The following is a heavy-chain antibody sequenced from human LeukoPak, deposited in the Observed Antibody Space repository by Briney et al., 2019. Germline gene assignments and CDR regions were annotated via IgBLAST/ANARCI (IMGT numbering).Heavy chain of an antibody. V-gene: IGHV3-23*01. CDR1: GLTFSSYA. CDR2: ISYSGGST. Sequence: GGSLRLSCAASGLTFSSYAMNWVRQAPGKGLEWVSTISYSGGSTYYVDSVKGRFTISRDNSENTLYLQLNSLRAEDTAVYYCAKAASGSYLYYFDSWGPGTLVTVSS. D-gene: IGHD1-26*01. J-gene: IGHJ4*02. CDR3: AKAASGSYLYYFDS.